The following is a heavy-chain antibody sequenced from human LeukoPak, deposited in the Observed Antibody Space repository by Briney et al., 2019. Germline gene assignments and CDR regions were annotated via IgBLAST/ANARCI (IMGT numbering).Heavy chain of an antibody. CDR3: ARLERGYYYDSSGYLDY. CDR2: VYYSGST. D-gene: IGHD3-22*01. Sequence: SETLSLTCTVSGGSISNYYWSWVRQPPGKGLEWIGYVYYSGSTNYNPSLRSRVTISVDTSKNQFSLKLSSVTAADTAVYYCARLERGYYYDSSGYLDYWGQGTLVTVSS. J-gene: IGHJ4*02. V-gene: IGHV4-59*12. CDR1: GGSISNYY.